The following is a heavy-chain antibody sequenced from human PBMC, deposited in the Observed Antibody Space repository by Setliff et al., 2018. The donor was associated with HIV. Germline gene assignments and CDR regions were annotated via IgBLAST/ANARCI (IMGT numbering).Heavy chain of an antibody. CDR3: ARDPRQYSYYGMDV. V-gene: IGHV4-31*03. CDR1: GGSITSGGYY. CDR2: IFYTGNT. Sequence: SETLSLTCTVSGGSITSGGYYWSWIRQHPEKGLEWIGYIFYTGNTYHNQSLKSRVTISVDTSKNQFSLELSSVTAAATAVYYWARDPRQYSYYGMDVWGQGTTVTVSS. J-gene: IGHJ6*02.